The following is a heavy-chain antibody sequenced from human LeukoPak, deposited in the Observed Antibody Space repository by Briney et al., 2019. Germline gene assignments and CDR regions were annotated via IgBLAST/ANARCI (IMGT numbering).Heavy chain of an antibody. CDR1: GFTFSSYD. D-gene: IGHD3-10*01. J-gene: IGHJ6*02. CDR2: IGTAGDT. Sequence: LPGGSLRLSCPASGFTFSSYDMHWVRQATGKGLEWVSAIGTAGDTYYPGSVKGRFTISRENAKNSLYLQMNSLRAGDTAVYYCARAYGSGTTGYYYYGMDVWGQGTTVTVSS. V-gene: IGHV3-13*01. CDR3: ARAYGSGTTGYYYYGMDV.